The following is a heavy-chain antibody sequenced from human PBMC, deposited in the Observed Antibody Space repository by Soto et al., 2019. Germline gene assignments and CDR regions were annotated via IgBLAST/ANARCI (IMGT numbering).Heavy chain of an antibody. CDR2: IKSKTDGGTT. CDR1: GFTFSNAW. V-gene: IGHV3-15*01. D-gene: IGHD3-3*01. CDR3: TSLRMDYDFWSGYYNYYYYGMDV. Sequence: PGGSLRLSCAASGFTFSNAWMSWVRQAPGKGLEWVGRIKSKTDGGTTDYAAPVKGRLTISRDDSKNTLYLQMNSLKTEDTAVYYCTSLRMDYDFWSGYYNYYYYGMDVWGQGTTVTVSS. J-gene: IGHJ6*02.